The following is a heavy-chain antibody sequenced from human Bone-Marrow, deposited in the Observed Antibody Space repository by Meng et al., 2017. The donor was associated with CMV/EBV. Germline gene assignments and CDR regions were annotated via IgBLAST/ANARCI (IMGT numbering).Heavy chain of an antibody. D-gene: IGHD2-2*02. CDR1: GYTFTDYW. Sequence: GESLKISCQASGYTFTDYWIGWVRQMPGKGLEWMAIIYPGDSRTIYSPSFQGQVTISTDKSISTAYLQWSSLRASDTAVYYCGRHGLYGCSTSGCFTSFYYYGMDVWGQRDTVHISS. V-gene: IGHV5-51*01. J-gene: IGHJ6*02. CDR2: IYPGDSRT. CDR3: GRHGLYGCSTSGCFTSFYYYGMDV.